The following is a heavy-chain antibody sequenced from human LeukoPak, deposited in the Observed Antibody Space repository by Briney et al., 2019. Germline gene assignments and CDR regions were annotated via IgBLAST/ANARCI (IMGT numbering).Heavy chain of an antibody. J-gene: IGHJ6*03. CDR1: GGTFSSYA. V-gene: IGHV1-69*13. D-gene: IGHD3-10*01. CDR2: IIPIFGTA. Sequence: SVKVSCKASGGTFSSYAISWVRQAPGQGLEWMGGIIPIFGTANYAQKFQGRVTITADESTSTAYMELSSLRSEDTAVYYCAREITMVRGVISYYYMDVWGKGTTVTVSS. CDR3: AREITMVRGVISYYYMDV.